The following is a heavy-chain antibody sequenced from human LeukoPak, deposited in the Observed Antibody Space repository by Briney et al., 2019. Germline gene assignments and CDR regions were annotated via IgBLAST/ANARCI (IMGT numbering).Heavy chain of an antibody. CDR3: ARAHPAWFDP. D-gene: IGHD2-2*01. Sequence: GGSLRLSCAASRVTVSSNYMSWVRQAPGKGLEWVSVIYSGGSTYYADSVKGRFTISRDNSKNTLYLQMNSLRAEDTAVYYCARAHPAWFDPWGQGTLVTVSS. V-gene: IGHV3-66*01. CDR1: RVTVSSNY. CDR2: IYSGGST. J-gene: IGHJ5*02.